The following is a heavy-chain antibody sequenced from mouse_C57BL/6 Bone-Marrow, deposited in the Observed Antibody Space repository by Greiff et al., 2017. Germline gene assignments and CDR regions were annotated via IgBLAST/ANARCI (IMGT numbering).Heavy chain of an antibody. Sequence: DVKLVESGGDLVKPGGSLKLSCAASGFTFSSYGMSWVRQTPDKRLEWVATISSGGSYTYYPDSVKGRFTISRDNAKNTLYLQMSSLKSEDTAMYYCVRQGTWFAYWGQGTLVTVSA. CDR3: VRQGTWFAY. CDR2: ISSGGSYT. CDR1: GFTFSSYG. V-gene: IGHV5-6*02. J-gene: IGHJ3*01.